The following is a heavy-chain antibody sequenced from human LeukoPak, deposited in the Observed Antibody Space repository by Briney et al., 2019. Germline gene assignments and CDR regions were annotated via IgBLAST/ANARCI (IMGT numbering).Heavy chain of an antibody. J-gene: IGHJ4*02. CDR2: IYYSGST. CDR1: GGSISSGDYY. CDR3: ARVPNEATFDY. D-gene: IGHD1-14*01. Sequence: SQTLSLTCTVSGGSISSGDYYWSWIRQPPGKGLEWIGYIYYSGSTYYNPSLKSRVTISVDTSKNQFSLKLSSVTAADTAVYYRARVPNEATFDYWGQGTLVTVSS. V-gene: IGHV4-30-4*08.